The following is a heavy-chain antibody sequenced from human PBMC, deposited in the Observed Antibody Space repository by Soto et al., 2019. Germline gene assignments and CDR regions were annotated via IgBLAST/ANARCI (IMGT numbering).Heavy chain of an antibody. D-gene: IGHD3-22*01. CDR2: ISAYNGNT. Sequence: ASVKVSCKASGYTFTSYGISWVRLAPGQGLEWMGWISAYNGNTNYAQKLQGRVTMTTDTSTSTAYMELRSLRSDDTAVYYCARDRLGEYYYDSSGYYYFDYWGQGTLVTVSS. V-gene: IGHV1-18*01. J-gene: IGHJ4*02. CDR3: ARDRLGEYYYDSSGYYYFDY. CDR1: GYTFTSYG.